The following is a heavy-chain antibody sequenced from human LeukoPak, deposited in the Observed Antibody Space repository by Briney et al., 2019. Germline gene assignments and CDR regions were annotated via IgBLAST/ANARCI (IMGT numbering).Heavy chain of an antibody. J-gene: IGHJ4*02. Sequence: SETLSLTCTVSGGSISSSSYYWSWVRQPPGKGLEWIGFFYNSGNINYNPSLKSRVTISVDTSKNQFSLKLSSVTAADTAVYYCARTKLDDYYGSGSYADNEPDFDYWGQGTLVTVSS. CDR3: ARTKLDDYYGSGSYADNEPDFDY. D-gene: IGHD3-10*01. V-gene: IGHV4-61*05. CDR1: GGSISSSSYY. CDR2: FYNSGNI.